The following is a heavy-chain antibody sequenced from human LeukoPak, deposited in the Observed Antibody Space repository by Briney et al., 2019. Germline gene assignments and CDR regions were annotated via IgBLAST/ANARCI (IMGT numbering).Heavy chain of an antibody. CDR2: INSDGNSI. CDR1: GSTFSSYW. CDR3: AREGRVSGYDFDC. D-gene: IGHD5-12*01. V-gene: IGHV3-74*03. Sequence: GGSLRLSCAASGSTFSSYWMHWVRQAPGKGLVWVSRINSDGNSITYADSVKGRFTISRDNAKNTLYLQMNSLRVEDTAVYYCAREGRVSGYDFDCWGQGTLVTVSS. J-gene: IGHJ4*02.